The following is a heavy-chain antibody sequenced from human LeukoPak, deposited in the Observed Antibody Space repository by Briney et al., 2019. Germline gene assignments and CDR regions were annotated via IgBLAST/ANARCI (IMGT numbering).Heavy chain of an antibody. D-gene: IGHD2-15*01. Sequence: SETLSLTCTVSGGSVSSGSYYWSWIRQPPGKGLEWIGYIYYSGSTNYNPSLKSRVTISVDTSKNQFSLKLSYVTAADTAVYYCARGGVVVVAATLDAFDIWGQGTMVTVSS. CDR3: ARGGVVVVAATLDAFDI. CDR2: IYYSGST. J-gene: IGHJ3*02. CDR1: GGSVSSGSYY. V-gene: IGHV4-61*01.